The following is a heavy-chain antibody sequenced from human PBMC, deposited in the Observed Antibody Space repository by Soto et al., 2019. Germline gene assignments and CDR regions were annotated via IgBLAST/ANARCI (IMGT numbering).Heavy chain of an antibody. D-gene: IGHD2-2*01. Sequence: GGSLRLSCAASGFTFSSYEMNWVRQAPGKTLEWVSYISSAGDSSYYADSVKSRFTTSRDNAKNSLYLQMNSLIVEDTAVYYCARVYCSTTTCHVQSFDSWGQGTLVTVSS. CDR3: ARVYCSTTTCHVQSFDS. V-gene: IGHV3-48*03. CDR1: GFTFSSYE. J-gene: IGHJ4*02. CDR2: ISSAGDSS.